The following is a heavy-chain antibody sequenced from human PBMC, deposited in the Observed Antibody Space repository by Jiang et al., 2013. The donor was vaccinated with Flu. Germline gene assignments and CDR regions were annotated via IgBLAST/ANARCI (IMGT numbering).Heavy chain of an antibody. Sequence: VQLLESGGGLVKPGGSLRLSCAASGFTFSSYSMNWVRQAPGKGLEWVSSISSSSSYIYYADSVKGRFTISRDNAKNSLYLQMNSLRAEDTAVYYCARDLLSAIPYYYYGMDVWGQGTTVTVSS. CDR1: GFTFSSYS. CDR2: ISSSSSYI. V-gene: IGHV3-21*01. CDR3: ARDLLSAIPYYYYGMDV. D-gene: IGHD2-2*02. J-gene: IGHJ6*02.